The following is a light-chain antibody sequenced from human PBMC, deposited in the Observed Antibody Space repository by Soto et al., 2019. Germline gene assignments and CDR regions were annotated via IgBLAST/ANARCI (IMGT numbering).Light chain of an antibody. V-gene: IGLV2-8*01. CDR1: SNDFGGYNY. J-gene: IGLJ1*01. Sequence: QSALTQPPSASGSPGQSVTISCTGTSNDFGGYNYVSWYQQHPGKAPKLMSYEVNKRPSEVPDRFSGSKSGNTASLTVYGRQAEDEADYYCSSFAVGNSFVFGTGTTFTVL. CDR2: EVN. CDR3: SSFAVGNSFV.